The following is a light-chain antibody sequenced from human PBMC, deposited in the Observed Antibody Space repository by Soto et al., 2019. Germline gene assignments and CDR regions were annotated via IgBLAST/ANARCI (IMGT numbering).Light chain of an antibody. V-gene: IGKV1-39*01. Sequence: DLQMTQSPCSLSASVGDRVTITCRASQSISSYLNWYQQKPGKAPKLLIYAASSLQSGVPSRFSGSGSGTDFTLTISNLQSDDFATYYCQQSYSTPITFGQGTRLGIK. CDR1: QSISSY. J-gene: IGKJ5*01. CDR3: QQSYSTPIT. CDR2: AAS.